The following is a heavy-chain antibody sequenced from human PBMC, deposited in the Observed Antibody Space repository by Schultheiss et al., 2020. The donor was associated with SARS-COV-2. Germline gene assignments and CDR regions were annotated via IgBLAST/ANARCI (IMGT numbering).Heavy chain of an antibody. CDR2: IKQDESEK. Sequence: GGSLRLSCAASGFTFSSYWMSWVRQAPGKGLEWVANIKQDESEKYYVDSVKGRFTISRDNAKNSLYVQMNSLRADDTAVYYCARVRIAVAGTFHYYYGMDVWGQGTTVTVSS. D-gene: IGHD6-19*01. J-gene: IGHJ6*02. CDR3: ARVRIAVAGTFHYYYGMDV. V-gene: IGHV3-7*03. CDR1: GFTFSSYW.